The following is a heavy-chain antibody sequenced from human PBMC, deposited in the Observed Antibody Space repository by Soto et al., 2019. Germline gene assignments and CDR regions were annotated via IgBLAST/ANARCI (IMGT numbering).Heavy chain of an antibody. CDR1: GGSISTGGYY. Sequence: SETLSLTCTVSGGSISTGGYYWSWIRQHPGKGLEWIGYIYYSGSTYYNPSLKSRVTMSADTSKNQFSLKLSSVTAADTAVYYCEREGFYYDTSGYRKPAYFDYWGQGALATV. J-gene: IGHJ4*02. CDR3: EREGFYYDTSGYRKPAYFDY. V-gene: IGHV4-31*03. D-gene: IGHD3-22*01. CDR2: IYYSGST.